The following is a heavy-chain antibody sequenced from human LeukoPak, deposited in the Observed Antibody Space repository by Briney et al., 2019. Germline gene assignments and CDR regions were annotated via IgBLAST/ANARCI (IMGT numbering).Heavy chain of an antibody. CDR3: AKAGVDWATFDY. D-gene: IGHD3-9*01. Sequence: PGGSLRLSCAASGFTFSSYGMHWVRQAPGKGLEWVALISYDGTNKYHADSVKGRFTISRDNSKNTLFVQMNSLRPEDTAVYYCAKAGVDWATFDYRGQGTLVTVSS. CDR1: GFTFSSYG. CDR2: ISYDGTNK. J-gene: IGHJ4*02. V-gene: IGHV3-30*18.